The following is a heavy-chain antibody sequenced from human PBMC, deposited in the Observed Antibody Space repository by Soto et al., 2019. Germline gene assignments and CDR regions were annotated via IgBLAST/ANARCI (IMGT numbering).Heavy chain of an antibody. V-gene: IGHV3-23*01. CDR3: AKEGGNCSSTSCYAYPLRVWFDP. D-gene: IGHD2-2*01. J-gene: IGHJ5*02. Sequence: GGSLRLSCAASGFTFSSYAMSWVRQAPGKGLEWVSAISGSGGSTYYADSVKGRFTISRDNSKNTLYLQMNSLRAEDTAVYYCAKEGGNCSSTSCYAYPLRVWFDPWGQGTLVTVSS. CDR1: GFTFSSYA. CDR2: ISGSGGST.